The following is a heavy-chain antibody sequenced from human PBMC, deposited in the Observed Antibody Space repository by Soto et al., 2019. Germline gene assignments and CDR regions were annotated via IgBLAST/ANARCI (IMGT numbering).Heavy chain of an antibody. J-gene: IGHJ4*02. CDR1: GYTFTSYD. CDR2: MNPNSGNT. Sequence: QVQLVQSGAEVKKPGASVKVSCKASGYTFTSYDINWVRQATGQGLEWMGWMNPNSGNTGYAQKFQGRVTMTRNTSIRTAYMELSSLRSEDTAVYYCARSLRYVWGSYRPIDYWGQGTLVTVSS. CDR3: ARSLRYVWGSYRPIDY. V-gene: IGHV1-8*01. D-gene: IGHD3-16*02.